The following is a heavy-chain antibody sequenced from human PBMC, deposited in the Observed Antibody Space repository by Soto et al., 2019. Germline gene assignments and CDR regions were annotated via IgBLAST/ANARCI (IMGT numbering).Heavy chain of an antibody. Sequence: QVQLQESDPGLVKPSETLSLTCTVSGGSISSYYWSWIRQPPGKGLEWIGYIYYSGSTNYNPSLKSRVTISVDTSKNQFSLKLSSVTAADTAVYYCARGREKTYYDILTGYSDYGMDVWGQGTTVTVSS. CDR2: IYYSGST. CDR3: ARGREKTYYDILTGYSDYGMDV. J-gene: IGHJ6*02. CDR1: GGSISSYY. V-gene: IGHV4-59*01. D-gene: IGHD3-9*01.